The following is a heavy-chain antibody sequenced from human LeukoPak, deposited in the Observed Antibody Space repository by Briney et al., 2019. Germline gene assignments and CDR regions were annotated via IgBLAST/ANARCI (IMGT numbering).Heavy chain of an antibody. J-gene: IGHJ4*02. CDR1: GFTFSSYG. D-gene: IGHD2-2*01. V-gene: IGHV3-33*01. CDR2: IWYDGSNK. Sequence: PGGSLRLSCAASGFTFSSYGMHWVRQAPGKGLEWLAVIWYDGSNKYYADSVKGRFTISRDNAKNTLYLQMNSLRAEDTAVYYCARALQNIVVPGAAPDYWGQGALVTVSS. CDR3: ARALQNIVVPGAAPDY.